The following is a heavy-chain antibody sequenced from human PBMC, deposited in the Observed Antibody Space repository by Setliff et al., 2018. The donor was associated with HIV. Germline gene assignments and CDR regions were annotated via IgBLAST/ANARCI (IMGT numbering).Heavy chain of an antibody. D-gene: IGHD2-8*02. CDR3: ARLIHTGLLYFDY. J-gene: IGHJ4*02. Sequence: PSETLSLTCFVSGVSINGHFWGWIRQPPGKGLEWIGYIYTSGTTEYNPSLDSRVTISVDTSRDQFSLNLRSVTAADTALYFCARLIHTGLLYFDYWGLGMLVTVSS. CDR2: IYTSGTT. V-gene: IGHV4-4*09. CDR1: GVSINGHF.